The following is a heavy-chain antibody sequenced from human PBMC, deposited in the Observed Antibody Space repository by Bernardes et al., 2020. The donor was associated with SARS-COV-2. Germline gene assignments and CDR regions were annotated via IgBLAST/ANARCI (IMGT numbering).Heavy chain of an antibody. J-gene: IGHJ4*02. CDR3: AETTLTCCDH. Sequence: GGSLRLSCAASGITFSSYWMHWVRQVPGKGLVWVARISGDGGTTNYADSVKGRFTISRDNAKNTLYLQMSSLRAEDTAVYYCAETTLTCCDHWGQGTLVTVSS. D-gene: IGHD2-15*01. CDR1: GITFSSYW. V-gene: IGHV3-74*01. CDR2: ISGDGGTT.